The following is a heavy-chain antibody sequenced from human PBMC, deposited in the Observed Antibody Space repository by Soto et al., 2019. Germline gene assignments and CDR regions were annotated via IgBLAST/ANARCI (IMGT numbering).Heavy chain of an antibody. Sequence: PGGPLRLSCAASGFTFSSYSMNWVRQAPGKGLEWVSSISSMSSTIYYADSVKGRFTISRDNAKNSLYLQMNSLRDEDTAVYYCARDLSTATPYYFDYWGQGTLVTVSS. CDR3: ARDLSTATPYYFDY. CDR2: ISSMSSTI. V-gene: IGHV3-48*02. D-gene: IGHD5-12*01. CDR1: GFTFSSYS. J-gene: IGHJ4*02.